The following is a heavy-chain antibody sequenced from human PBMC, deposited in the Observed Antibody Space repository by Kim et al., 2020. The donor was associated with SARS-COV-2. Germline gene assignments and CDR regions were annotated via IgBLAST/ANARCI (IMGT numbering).Heavy chain of an antibody. CDR3: ARQVATLHSWFDP. Sequence: HPALRGRVTISVDTSKNQFSLKLSCVTAEDTAVYYCARQVATLHSWFDPWGQGTLVTVSS. V-gene: IGHV4-59*08. D-gene: IGHD5-12*01. J-gene: IGHJ5*02.